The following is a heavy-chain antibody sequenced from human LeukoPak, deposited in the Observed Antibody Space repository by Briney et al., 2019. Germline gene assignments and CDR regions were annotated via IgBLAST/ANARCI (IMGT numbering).Heavy chain of an antibody. Sequence: PGGSQRLSCAASGFTFSDYYMSWIRLAPGRGLEWVSYISSSGGTIYYADSVKGRFTISRDNAKKSLYLQMNSLRAEDTAVYYCASVYYYGMDVWGQGTTVTVSS. CDR1: GFTFSDYY. V-gene: IGHV3-11*01. CDR3: ASVYYYGMDV. J-gene: IGHJ6*02. CDR2: ISSSGGTI.